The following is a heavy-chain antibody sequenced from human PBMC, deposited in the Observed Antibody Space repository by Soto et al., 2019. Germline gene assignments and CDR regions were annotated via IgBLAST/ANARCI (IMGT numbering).Heavy chain of an antibody. Sequence: ESRYPTCTVSGGSISRDYWSWIRQAAGKGLEWIGRIYTSGSTNYNPSLKSRVTMSVDTSKNQFSLKLSSVTAADTAVYYCARALAAPAWSDLRCQGLLVSV. D-gene: IGHD2-15*01. CDR3: ARALAAPAWSDL. CDR1: GGSISRDY. J-gene: IGHJ5*02. V-gene: IGHV4-4*07. CDR2: IYTSGST.